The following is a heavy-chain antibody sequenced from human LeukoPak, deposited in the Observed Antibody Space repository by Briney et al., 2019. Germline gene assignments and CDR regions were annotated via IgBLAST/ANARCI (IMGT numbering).Heavy chain of an antibody. D-gene: IGHD1-14*01. CDR3: ARGSGRLIADY. V-gene: IGHV4-59*07. J-gene: IGHJ4*02. Sequence: TSDTLSLTCTVSDGFITNYYWSWVRQPPGKGLEFIGYVHYSGTTNYNPSLRSRVTISIDTSKNQFSLKLSSVTAADTAVYYCARGSGRLIADYWGQGTLVTVSS. CDR2: VHYSGTT. CDR1: DGFITNYY.